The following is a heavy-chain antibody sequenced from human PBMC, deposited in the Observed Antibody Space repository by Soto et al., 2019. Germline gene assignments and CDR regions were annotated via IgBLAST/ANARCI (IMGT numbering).Heavy chain of an antibody. CDR1: GFTFSSYG. Sequence: GGSLRLSCAASGFTFSSYGMHWVRQAPGKGLEWVAVIWYDGSNKYYADSVKGRFTISRENSKNTLYLQMNSLRAEDTAVYYCAREGYVWGSLAGWFDPWGQGTLVTVSS. D-gene: IGHD3-16*01. J-gene: IGHJ5*02. CDR2: IWYDGSNK. V-gene: IGHV3-33*01. CDR3: AREGYVWGSLAGWFDP.